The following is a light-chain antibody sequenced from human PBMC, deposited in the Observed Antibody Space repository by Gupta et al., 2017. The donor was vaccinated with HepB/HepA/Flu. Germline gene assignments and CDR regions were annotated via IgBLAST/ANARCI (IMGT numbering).Light chain of an antibody. CDR2: GAS. Sequence: EIVLTQSPGTLSLSPGERATLSCRASQSFTSGYLAWYQQKPGQAPRLLIYGASSRATGVPDRFSGSESGTDFTRTTTRLEPEDFAVYYCQRYDYSMPLSFGGGTKVEMK. CDR1: QSFTSGY. V-gene: IGKV3-20*01. J-gene: IGKJ4*01. CDR3: QRYDYSMPLS.